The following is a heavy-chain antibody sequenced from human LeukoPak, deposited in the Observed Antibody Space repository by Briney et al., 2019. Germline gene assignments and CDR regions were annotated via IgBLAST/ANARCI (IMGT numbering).Heavy chain of an antibody. CDR3: ARGQFYYGSGTFYPMDS. D-gene: IGHD3-10*01. V-gene: IGHV3-74*01. CDR2: INSDGSTT. CDR1: GFTFSSYW. J-gene: IGHJ4*02. Sequence: GGSLRLSCAASGFTFSSYWMHWVRQAPGKGLVWVSRINSDGSTTGYADSVKGRFTISRDNAKNTLYLQMNSLTDEDTAVYHCARGQFYYGSGTFYPMDSWGQGTLVTVSS.